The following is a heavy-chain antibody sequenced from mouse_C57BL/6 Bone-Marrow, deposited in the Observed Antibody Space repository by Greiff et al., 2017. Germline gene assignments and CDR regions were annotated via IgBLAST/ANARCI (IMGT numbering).Heavy chain of an antibody. D-gene: IGHD3-1*01. Sequence: VQLQQSGPELVKPGASVKIPCKASGYTFTDYNMDWVKQSHGKSLEWIGDINPNNGGPIYNQKFKGKATLTVDKSSSTAYMELRSLTSEDTAVYYCAREGLGSYFDYWGQGTTLTVSS. J-gene: IGHJ2*01. CDR1: GYTFTDYN. V-gene: IGHV1-18*01. CDR2: INPNNGGP. CDR3: AREGLGSYFDY.